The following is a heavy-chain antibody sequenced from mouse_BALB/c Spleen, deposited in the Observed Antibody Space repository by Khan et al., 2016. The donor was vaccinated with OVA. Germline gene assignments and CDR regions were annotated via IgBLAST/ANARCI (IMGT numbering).Heavy chain of an antibody. CDR3: CSGIYSY. Sequence: VQLKQSGAELVRSGASVKLSCTASGFNIKDYYMHWVMQRPEQGLEWIGWIDPETGNTDYAPKFQGKATMTADKSSNTAYLQLSSLTSEDTAVYDCCSGIYSYWGQGTSVTVSA. D-gene: IGHD1-1*01. CDR2: IDPETGNT. CDR1: GFNIKDYY. J-gene: IGHJ4*01. V-gene: IGHV14-4*02.